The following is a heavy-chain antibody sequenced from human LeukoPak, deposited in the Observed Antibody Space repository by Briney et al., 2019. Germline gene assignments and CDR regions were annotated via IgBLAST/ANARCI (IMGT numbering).Heavy chain of an antibody. Sequence: GGSLRLSCAASGFIFSSYVVSWVRQAPGKGLEWVSGSSGSRGKTYYADSVKGRFTISRDNSKNTLYLQMNSLRAEDTAVYYCAKEATVTTQYHFYGMDLWGQGTTVTVSS. CDR3: AKEATVTTQYHFYGMDL. CDR1: GFIFSSYV. CDR2: SSGSRGKT. V-gene: IGHV3-23*01. D-gene: IGHD4-17*01. J-gene: IGHJ6*02.